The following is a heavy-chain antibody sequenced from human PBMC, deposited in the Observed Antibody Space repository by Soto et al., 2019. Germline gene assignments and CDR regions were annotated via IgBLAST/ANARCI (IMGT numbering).Heavy chain of an antibody. CDR2: INHSGST. CDR3: ARGLRKYYYDSSGYYYGPGGFDL. CDR1: GGSFSGYY. D-gene: IGHD3-22*01. J-gene: IGHJ2*01. Sequence: QVQLQQWGAGLLKPSETLSLTCAVYGGSFSGYYWSWIRQPPGKGLEWIGEINHSGSTNYNPSLKGRVTISVDTSKNQFSLKLSSVTAADTAVYYCARGLRKYYYDSSGYYYGPGGFDLWGRGTLVTVSS. V-gene: IGHV4-34*01.